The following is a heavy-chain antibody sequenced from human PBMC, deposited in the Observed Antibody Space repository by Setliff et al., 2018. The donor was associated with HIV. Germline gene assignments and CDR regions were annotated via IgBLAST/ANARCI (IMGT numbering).Heavy chain of an antibody. J-gene: IGHJ4*02. CDR1: GGTFSNYG. CDR2: IIPMFGTS. D-gene: IGHD1-26*01. V-gene: IGHV1-69*05. CDR3: ARDRGWELPHPPFFDY. Sequence: ASVKVSCKASGGTFSNYGVSWVRQAPGQGLERMGRIIPMFGTSKTTQNFQNRVTITTDKSATTVYMEISSLISEDTATYYCARDRGWELPHPPFFDYWGQGTLVTVSS.